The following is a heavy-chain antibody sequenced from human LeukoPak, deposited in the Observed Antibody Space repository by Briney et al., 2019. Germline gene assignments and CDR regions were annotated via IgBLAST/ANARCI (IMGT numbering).Heavy chain of an antibody. V-gene: IGHV3-48*03. CDR3: AREGAAYCGGDCLGMDV. CDR2: ISRDGGSI. CDR1: VLTFSAYE. D-gene: IGHD2-21*02. Sequence: RGSLRLSCAASVLTFSAYEMNWVRQAPGKGLEWVSYISRDGGSIYYADSVEGRFTISRDNAKNSLYLQMNSLRAEDTAVYYCAREGAAYCGGDCLGMDVWGKGTTVTVSS. J-gene: IGHJ6*03.